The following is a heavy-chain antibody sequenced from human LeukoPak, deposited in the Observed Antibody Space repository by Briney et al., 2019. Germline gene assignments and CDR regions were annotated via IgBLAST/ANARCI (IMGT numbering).Heavy chain of an antibody. Sequence: GGSLRLSCAASGLTFTSHVMSWVRQTPGKELEWVSAIDGSGHTTYYADSVRGRFIISRDNSKKTLYLQMNSLRAEDTATYYCARESIRSGSLKWFDPWGQGTLVTVSS. D-gene: IGHD3-3*01. CDR2: IDGSGHTT. V-gene: IGHV3-23*01. CDR3: ARESIRSGSLKWFDP. J-gene: IGHJ5*02. CDR1: GLTFTSHV.